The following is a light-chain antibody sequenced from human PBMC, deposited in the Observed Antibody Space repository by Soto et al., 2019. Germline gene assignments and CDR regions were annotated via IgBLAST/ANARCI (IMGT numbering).Light chain of an antibody. CDR3: QHYNSYSEA. Sequence: DIQLTHSPSSVSASVVDRVTITCLASQDVDTWLAWYQQKPGKAPKLLIYKASTLKSGVPSRFSGSGSGTEFTLTISSLQPDDFATYYCQHYNSYSEAFGQGTKVDIK. V-gene: IGKV1-5*03. J-gene: IGKJ1*01. CDR1: QDVDTW. CDR2: KAS.